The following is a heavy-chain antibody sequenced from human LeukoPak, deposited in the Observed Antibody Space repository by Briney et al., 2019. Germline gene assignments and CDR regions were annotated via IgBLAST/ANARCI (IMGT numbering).Heavy chain of an antibody. CDR3: ARRAFGGVIARLYYFDY. J-gene: IGHJ4*02. CDR1: GFTFSRYA. D-gene: IGHD3-16*02. CDR2: ISYDGSKK. Sequence: GGSLTLSCAASGFTFSRYAMHWVRQAPGKGLEWVAVISYDGSKKYDADSVKGRFTISRDNSRNTLYLQMNSLRAEDTAVYYCARRAFGGVIARLYYFDYWGQGTLVTVSS. V-gene: IGHV3-30*04.